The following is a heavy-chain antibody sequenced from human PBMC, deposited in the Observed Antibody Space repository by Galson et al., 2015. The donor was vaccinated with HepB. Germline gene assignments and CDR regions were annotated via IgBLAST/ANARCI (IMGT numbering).Heavy chain of an antibody. CDR1: GFTFSSYS. V-gene: IGHV3-48*02. D-gene: IGHD5-24*01. J-gene: IGHJ3*02. CDR2: ISRSSSTI. Sequence: SLRLSCAASGFTFSSYSMNWVRQAPGKGLEWVSYISRSSSTIYYADSVKGRFTISRDNAKNSVYLQMNSLRDEDTAVYYCATRDGYNHGASDIWGQGTMVTVSS. CDR3: ATRDGYNHGASDI.